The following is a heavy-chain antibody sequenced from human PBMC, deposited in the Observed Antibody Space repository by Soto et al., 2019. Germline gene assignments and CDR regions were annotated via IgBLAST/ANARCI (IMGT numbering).Heavy chain of an antibody. CDR1: GFTFVSYS. J-gene: IGHJ3*01. Sequence: GSLRLSRAASGFTFVSYSVIWVRQAPGKGLEWVSAISCSGGSTYYADSVKGRFTISRDNSKNTLYLQMNSLRAEDTAVYYCAKGWDAFDLWGQGTMVTVSS. V-gene: IGHV3-23*01. CDR3: AKGWDAFDL. CDR2: ISCSGGST.